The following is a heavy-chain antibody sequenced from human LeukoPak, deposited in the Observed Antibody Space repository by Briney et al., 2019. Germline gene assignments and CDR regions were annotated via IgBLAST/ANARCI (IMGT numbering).Heavy chain of an antibody. Sequence: SETLSLTCTVSGGSISSYYWSWIRQPAGKGLEWIGRIYTSGSTNYNPSLKSRVTMSVDTSKNQFSLKLSSVTAADTAVYYCARGRYNWNYGDWFDPWGQETLVTVSS. J-gene: IGHJ5*02. CDR2: IYTSGST. CDR1: GGSISSYY. V-gene: IGHV4-4*07. CDR3: ARGRYNWNYGDWFDP. D-gene: IGHD1-7*01.